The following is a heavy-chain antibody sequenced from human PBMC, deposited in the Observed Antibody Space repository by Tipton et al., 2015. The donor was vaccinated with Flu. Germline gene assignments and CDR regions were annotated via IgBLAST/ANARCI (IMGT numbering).Heavy chain of an antibody. D-gene: IGHD4-11*01. Sequence: TLSLTCSVSGDSIGSRFFWGWIRQPPGKGLEWIGNVHQAGIYYNPSLRSRVTISLDRPKNQFSLRLTSVTAADTAVYYCARRDYSNYVSEPKNWFDPWCQGILVTVSS. J-gene: IGHJ5*02. CDR2: VHQAGI. V-gene: IGHV4-38-2*01. CDR3: ARRDYSNYVSEPKNWFDP. CDR1: GDSIGSRFF.